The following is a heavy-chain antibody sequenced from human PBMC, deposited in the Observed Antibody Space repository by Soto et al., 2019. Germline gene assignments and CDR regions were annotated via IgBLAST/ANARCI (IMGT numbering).Heavy chain of an antibody. CDR3: ARDWGLTGTTGAYYYYYGMDV. J-gene: IGHJ6*02. CDR1: GDSVSSNSAA. Sequence: SQTLSLTCAISGDSVSSNSAAWNWIRQSPSRGLEWLGRTYYRSKWYNDYAVSVKSRITINPDTSKNQFSLQLNSVTPEDTAVYYCARDWGLTGTTGAYYYYYGMDVWGQGTTVTVSS. V-gene: IGHV6-1*01. CDR2: TYYRSKWYN. D-gene: IGHD1-7*01.